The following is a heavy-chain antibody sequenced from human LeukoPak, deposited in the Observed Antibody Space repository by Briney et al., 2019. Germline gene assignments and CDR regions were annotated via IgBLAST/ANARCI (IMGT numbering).Heavy chain of an antibody. CDR2: LSGSGGST. CDR1: GFTFSSYA. D-gene: IGHD6-13*01. J-gene: IGHJ4*02. CDR3: ASGHDSSSRSFDY. Sequence: PGGSLRLSCAASGFTFSSYAMSWVRQAPGRALEWGSALSGSGGSTYYADSVKGRFTISRDNSKNTLYLQMNSLRAEDTAVYYCASGHDSSSRSFDYWGQGALVTVSS. V-gene: IGHV3-23*01.